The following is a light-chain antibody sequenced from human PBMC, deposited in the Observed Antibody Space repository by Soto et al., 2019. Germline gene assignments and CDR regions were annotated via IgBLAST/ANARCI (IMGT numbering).Light chain of an antibody. Sequence: QSALTQPASVSGSPGQSITISCTGTSSDIGGYNYVSWFQQHPGKAPKLMISDVRNRPSGVSNRFSGSKSGNTASLTISGLQAEDEADYYCSSYTSGSTFYVFGTGTKLTVL. J-gene: IGLJ1*01. CDR2: DVR. V-gene: IGLV2-14*01. CDR3: SSYTSGSTFYV. CDR1: SSDIGGYNY.